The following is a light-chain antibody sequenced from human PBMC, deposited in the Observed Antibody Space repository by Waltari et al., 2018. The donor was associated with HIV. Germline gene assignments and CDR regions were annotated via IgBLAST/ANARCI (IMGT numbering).Light chain of an antibody. Sequence: EIVMTQPPATLSVSPGERVTLSCRASQNVITNLAWYQQKPGHAPSLLIYGASTRASGIPARFTGGGSGSDFTLTINSLQSEDCGLYYCQQYNGWPRTFGQGTKV. V-gene: IGKV3-15*01. CDR1: QNVITN. J-gene: IGKJ1*01. CDR2: GAS. CDR3: QQYNGWPRT.